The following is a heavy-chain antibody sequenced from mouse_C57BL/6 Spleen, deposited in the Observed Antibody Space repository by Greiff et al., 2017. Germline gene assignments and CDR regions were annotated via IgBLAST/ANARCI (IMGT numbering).Heavy chain of an antibody. J-gene: IGHJ2*01. CDR1: GFNIKDDY. V-gene: IGHV14-4*01. CDR2: IDPENGDT. Sequence: EVQLQQSGAELVRPGASVKLSCTASGFNIKDDYMHWVKQRPEQGLEWIGWIDPENGDTEYASKFQGKATITADTSSNTAYLQLSSLTSEDTADYYCTGGNYLDYWGQGTTLTVSS. CDR3: TGGNYLDY.